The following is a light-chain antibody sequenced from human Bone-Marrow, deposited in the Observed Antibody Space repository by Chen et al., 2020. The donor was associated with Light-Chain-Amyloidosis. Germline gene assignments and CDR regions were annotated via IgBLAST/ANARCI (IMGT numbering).Light chain of an antibody. CDR2: KAS. CDR3: QQYNSSPYT. Sequence: IQMTRPPPALSAFVGDRVTIPGRASQSISSWFAWYQQKPGKAPKLLIYKASGLESGVPSRFSGSGSGTEFTLTITSLQPDDSATYYCQQYNSSPYTFGQGTKLEIK. V-gene: IGKV1-5*03. CDR1: QSISSW. J-gene: IGKJ2*01.